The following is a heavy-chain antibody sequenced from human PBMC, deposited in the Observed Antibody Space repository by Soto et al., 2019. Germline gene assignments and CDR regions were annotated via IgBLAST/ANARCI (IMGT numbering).Heavy chain of an antibody. J-gene: IGHJ4*01. CDR2: ISAYSGKT. D-gene: IGHD4-17*01. Sequence: QVQLVQSGAEVKKPGASVKVSCKASGYTFTTYGITWVRQAPGQGLEWMGWISAYSGKTNYAQKLQRRLTVTTDASTNTAYMELRSLRSDDTAVYYCARVVKAGDYGDYGRYYFDYWGHGTLVTVSS. CDR1: GYTFTTYG. CDR3: ARVVKAGDYGDYGRYYFDY. V-gene: IGHV1-18*04.